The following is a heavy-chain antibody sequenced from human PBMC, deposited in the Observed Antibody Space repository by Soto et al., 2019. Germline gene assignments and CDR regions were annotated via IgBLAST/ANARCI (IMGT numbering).Heavy chain of an antibody. CDR3: SRVSVGGELLVLWYIDY. D-gene: IGHD3-10*01. Sequence: GASVKVSWKASGYTFTSYGISWVRQAPGQGLERKGWISAYNGNTNYAQNLQGRVTMTTDTSTSTAYMELRSLRSDDTAVYFCSRVSVGGELLVLWYIDYWGQGTLVTVSS. CDR1: GYTFTSYG. V-gene: IGHV1-18*01. J-gene: IGHJ4*02. CDR2: ISAYNGNT.